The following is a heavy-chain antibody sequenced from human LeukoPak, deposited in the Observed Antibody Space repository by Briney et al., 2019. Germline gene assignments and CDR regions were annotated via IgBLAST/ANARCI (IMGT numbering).Heavy chain of an antibody. D-gene: IGHD2-21*01. CDR3: AKDSSGGEGDYFDY. Sequence: PGGSLRLSCAASGFSFSSYSMNWVRQAPGKGLEWASGISNSGDRTYNADSVKGRFTISRDNSKNTLYLQMNSLRAEDTAVYYCAKDSSGGEGDYFDYWGQGTLVTVSS. J-gene: IGHJ4*02. V-gene: IGHV3-23*01. CDR1: GFSFSSYS. CDR2: ISNSGDRT.